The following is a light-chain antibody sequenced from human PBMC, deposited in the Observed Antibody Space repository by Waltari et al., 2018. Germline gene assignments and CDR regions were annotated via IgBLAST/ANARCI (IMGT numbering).Light chain of an antibody. Sequence: EIVLTQSPATLSLSPGERATLSCRASQSISSYLAWYQQKPGQAPRLLIYDASNRATGIPARFSGSGSGTDFTLTISSLEPEDFAVYYCQQRRSWPITFGQGTRLETK. J-gene: IGKJ5*01. V-gene: IGKV3-11*01. CDR3: QQRRSWPIT. CDR2: DAS. CDR1: QSISSY.